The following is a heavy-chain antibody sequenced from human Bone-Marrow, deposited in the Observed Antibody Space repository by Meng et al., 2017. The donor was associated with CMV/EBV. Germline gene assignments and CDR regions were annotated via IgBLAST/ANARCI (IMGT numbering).Heavy chain of an antibody. D-gene: IGHD3-16*01. CDR3: ARRREAVWGNYYYYYGMDV. V-gene: IGHV3-48*03. CDR2: ISSSGSTI. CDR1: GFTFSSYE. Sequence: GESLKISCAASGFTFSSYEMNWVRQAPWKGLEWVSYISSSGSTIYYADSVKGRFTISRDNAKNSLYLQMNSLRAEDTAVYYCARRREAVWGNYYYYYGMDVWGQGTTVTVSS. J-gene: IGHJ6*02.